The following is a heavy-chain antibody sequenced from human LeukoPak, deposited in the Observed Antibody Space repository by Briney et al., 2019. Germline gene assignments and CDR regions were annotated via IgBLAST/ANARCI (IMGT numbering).Heavy chain of an antibody. J-gene: IGHJ4*02. CDR3: VCAHSSSWDPFDY. Sequence: GASVKVSCKASGGTFSSYAISWVRQAPGQGLEWMGRIIPILGIANYAQKFQGRVTITADKSTSTAYMELSSLRSEDTAVYYCVCAHSSSWDPFDYWGQGTLVTVSS. CDR2: IIPILGIA. CDR1: GGTFSSYA. V-gene: IGHV1-69*04. D-gene: IGHD6-13*01.